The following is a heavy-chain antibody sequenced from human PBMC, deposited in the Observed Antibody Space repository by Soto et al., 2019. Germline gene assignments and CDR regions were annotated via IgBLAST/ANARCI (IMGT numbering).Heavy chain of an antibody. CDR2: INPNSGGT. CDR3: ARGGPYSYGLHYYYYGMDV. V-gene: IGHV1-2*04. J-gene: IGHJ6*02. CDR1: GYTFTGYY. Sequence: ASVKVSCKASGYTFTGYYMHWERQAPGQGLEWMGWINPNSGGTNYAQKFQGWVTMTRDTSISTAYMELSRLRSDDTAVYYCARGGPYSYGLHYYYYGMDVWGQGTTVAASS. D-gene: IGHD5-18*01.